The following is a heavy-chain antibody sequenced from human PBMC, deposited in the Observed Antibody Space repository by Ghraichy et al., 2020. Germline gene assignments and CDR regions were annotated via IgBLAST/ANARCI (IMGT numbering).Heavy chain of an antibody. CDR1: GFTFSYYF. CDR2: IRGSGDST. V-gene: IGHV3-23*01. CDR3: AKGAAYYGILTGDYVGVDD. Sequence: GGSLRLSCAASGFTFSYYFMSWVRQAPGKGLEWVSRIRGSGDSTNYADSVKGRFTISRDNSKNTLSLQMNSLRTEDTAVYYCAKGAAYYGILTGDYVGVDDWGQGTTVTVSS. D-gene: IGHD3-9*01. J-gene: IGHJ6*02.